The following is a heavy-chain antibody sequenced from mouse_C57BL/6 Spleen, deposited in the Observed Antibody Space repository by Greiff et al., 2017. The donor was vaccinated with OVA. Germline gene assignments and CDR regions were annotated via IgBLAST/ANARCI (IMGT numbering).Heavy chain of an antibody. CDR1: GFTFSSYG. V-gene: IGHV5-6*01. D-gene: IGHD2-5*01. CDR3: ARQGYSNYLYYFDY. Sequence: EVKLMESGGDLVKPGGSLKLSCAASGFTFSSYGMSWVRQTPDKRLEWVATISSGGSYIYYPDSVKGRFTISRDNAKNTLYLQRSSLKSEDTAMYYCARQGYSNYLYYFDYWGQGTTLTVSS. CDR2: ISSGGSYI. J-gene: IGHJ2*01.